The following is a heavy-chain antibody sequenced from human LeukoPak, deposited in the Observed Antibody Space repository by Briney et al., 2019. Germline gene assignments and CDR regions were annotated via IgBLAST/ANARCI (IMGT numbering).Heavy chain of an antibody. Sequence: GGSLRLSCAASGFTFYNYAMSWVRQALGKGLEWVSGISGSGGSAFYAESVKGRFTISRDNSKLYLQMNSLRAEDTAVYYCAKRGVQQWLVDWYFDYWGQGTLVTVSS. CDR2: ISGSGGSA. CDR3: AKRGVQQWLVDWYFDY. V-gene: IGHV3-23*01. J-gene: IGHJ4*02. CDR1: GFTFYNYA. D-gene: IGHD6-19*01.